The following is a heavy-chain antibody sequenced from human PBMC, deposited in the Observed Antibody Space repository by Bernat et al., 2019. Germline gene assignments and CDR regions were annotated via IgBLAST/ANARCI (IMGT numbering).Heavy chain of an antibody. Sequence: EVQLVESGGGLVQPGRSLRLSCAASGFTFDDYAMHWVRQAPGKGLEWVSGISWNSGSKGYADSVKGRFTISRENAKNSLYLKMNSLRAEDTALYYCAKDLSGPGWEGILSAFDIWGQGTMVTVSS. V-gene: IGHV3-9*01. CDR2: ISWNSGSK. J-gene: IGHJ3*02. D-gene: IGHD1-14*01. CDR1: GFTFDDYA. CDR3: AKDLSGPGWEGILSAFDI.